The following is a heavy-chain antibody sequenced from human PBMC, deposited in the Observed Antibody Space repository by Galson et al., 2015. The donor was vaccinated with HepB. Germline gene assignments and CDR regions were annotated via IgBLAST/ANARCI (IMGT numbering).Heavy chain of an antibody. D-gene: IGHD6-19*01. CDR1: GFTVSSNY. V-gene: IGHV3-66*02. Sequence: SLRLSCAASGFTVSSNYMSWVRQAPGKGLEWVSVIYSGGSTYYADSVRGRFTISRDNSKNTLYLQMNSLRAEDTAVYYCARAAVAGTFGYWGQGTLVTVSS. CDR3: ARAAVAGTFGY. J-gene: IGHJ4*02. CDR2: IYSGGST.